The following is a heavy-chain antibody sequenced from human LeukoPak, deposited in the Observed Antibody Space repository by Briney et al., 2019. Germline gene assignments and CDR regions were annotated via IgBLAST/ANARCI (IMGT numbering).Heavy chain of an antibody. D-gene: IGHD2-15*01. CDR1: GGSISSSSYY. CDR3: ATQQCNGGSCYSRAIWFDP. V-gene: IGHV4-39*01. CDR2: MYYTGYT. J-gene: IGHJ5*02. Sequence: PSETLSLTCSVSGGSISSSSYYWGWIRQPPGKGLEWIPSMYYTGYTYYNPSLKSRVTISVDTSKNQFSLKLSSVTASDTAVYHCATQQCNGGSCYSRAIWFDPWGQGTLVTASS.